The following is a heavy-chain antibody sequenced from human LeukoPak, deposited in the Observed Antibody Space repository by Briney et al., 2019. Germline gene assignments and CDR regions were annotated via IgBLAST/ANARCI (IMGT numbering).Heavy chain of an antibody. J-gene: IGHJ4*02. CDR1: GYTFTGYY. Sequence: ASVKVSCKASGYTFTGYYMHWVRQAPGQGLEWMGWISPNSGATYYAQNFQGRVTLTRDTSISTAYMELSSLRSDDTAVFYCARDTIVGGRADFDFWGQGTLVTVSS. CDR2: ISPNSGAT. D-gene: IGHD1-26*01. V-gene: IGHV1-2*02. CDR3: ARDTIVGGRADFDF.